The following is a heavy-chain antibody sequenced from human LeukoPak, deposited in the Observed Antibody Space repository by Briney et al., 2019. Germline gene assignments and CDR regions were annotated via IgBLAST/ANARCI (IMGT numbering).Heavy chain of an antibody. V-gene: IGHV1-18*01. D-gene: IGHD5-18*01. J-gene: IGHJ5*02. CDR2: ISAYNGNT. CDR1: GYTFTSYG. Sequence: VASVKVSCKASGYTFTSYGISWVRQAPGQGLEWMGWISAYNGNTNYAQKLQGRVTMTTDTSTSTAYMELRSLRSDDTAVYYCARDFRAAMVSDWFDPWGQGTLVTVSS. CDR3: ARDFRAAMVSDWFDP.